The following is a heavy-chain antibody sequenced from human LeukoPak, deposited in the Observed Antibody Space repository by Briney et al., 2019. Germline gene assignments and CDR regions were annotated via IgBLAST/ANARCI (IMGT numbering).Heavy chain of an antibody. CDR2: INPSGGST. CDR1: GYTFTSYY. V-gene: IGHV1-46*01. Sequence: VASVKVSFKVSGYTFTSYYMHWVRQAPGQGLEWMGIINPSGGSTSYAQKFRGRVTMTSDTSTSTVYMELSSLRSEDTAVYYCARDYYYGSSGSYPYYFDYWGQGTLVTVSS. J-gene: IGHJ4*02. D-gene: IGHD3-22*01. CDR3: ARDYYYGSSGSYPYYFDY.